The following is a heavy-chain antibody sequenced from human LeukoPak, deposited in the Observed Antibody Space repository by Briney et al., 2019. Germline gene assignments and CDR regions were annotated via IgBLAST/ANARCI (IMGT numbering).Heavy chain of an antibody. Sequence: SGTLSLTYAVNGGSFSGYYWSWIRQPPGKGLEWIGEINHSGSTNYNPSLKSRVTMSVDTSKNQFSLKLSSVTAADTAVYYCARDKYYYDSSGRNFDYWGQGTLVTVSS. CDR2: INHSGST. CDR1: GGSFSGYY. V-gene: IGHV4-34*01. CDR3: ARDKYYYDSSGRNFDY. J-gene: IGHJ4*02. D-gene: IGHD3-22*01.